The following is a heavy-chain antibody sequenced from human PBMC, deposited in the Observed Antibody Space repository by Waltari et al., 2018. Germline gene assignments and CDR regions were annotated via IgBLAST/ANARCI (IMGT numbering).Heavy chain of an antibody. V-gene: IGHV3-7*01. CDR3: ARDNSSSWYFFDY. CDR1: GFTFGRSW. Sequence: EVQLVESGGGLVQPGGSLSLSCAASGFTFGRSWMIWVRQAPGKGLEWVANIQEEGSEKNYVDSVKGRFTISRDNAKNSLYLQMNSLRAEDTAVYFCARDNSSSWYFFDYWGQGTVVTVSS. CDR2: IQEEGSEK. D-gene: IGHD6-13*01. J-gene: IGHJ4*02.